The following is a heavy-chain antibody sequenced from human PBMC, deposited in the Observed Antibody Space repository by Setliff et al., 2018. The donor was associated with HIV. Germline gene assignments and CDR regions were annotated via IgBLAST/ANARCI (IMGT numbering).Heavy chain of an antibody. CDR1: GYSISRNYY. CDR2: MHGSGNT. Sequence: SETLSLTCSVSGYSISRNYYWGWIRQSPGKGLEWIASMHGSGNTHYNPSLQSRITISMDTSKNQFSLALSPVTAADTAIYFCMRDGSRTTGMTGYYYGVDVWGQGTTVTVSS. V-gene: IGHV4-38-2*02. J-gene: IGHJ6*02. D-gene: IGHD1-1*01. CDR3: MRDGSRTTGMTGYYYGVDV.